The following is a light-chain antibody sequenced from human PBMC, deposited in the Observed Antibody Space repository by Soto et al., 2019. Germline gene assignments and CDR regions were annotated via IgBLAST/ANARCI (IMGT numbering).Light chain of an antibody. J-gene: IGKJ5*01. V-gene: IGKV3-20*01. CDR2: GAS. CDR1: QSISSSY. Sequence: EIVLTQSPGTLSLSLGESATLSCRASQSISSSYLAWYQHKPGQAPRLLIYGASSRATGIPDRFSGSGSGTDFTRTISRLDPEDFAVYYCQQYGGSITFGQGTRLEIE. CDR3: QQYGGSIT.